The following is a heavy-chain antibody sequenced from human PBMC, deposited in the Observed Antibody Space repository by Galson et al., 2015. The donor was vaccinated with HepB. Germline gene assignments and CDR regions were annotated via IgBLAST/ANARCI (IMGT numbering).Heavy chain of an antibody. D-gene: IGHD3-10*01. CDR2: IGSKAHNYAT. CDR3: ARVKRGEWYSFYYYGMDV. J-gene: IGHJ6*02. Sequence: SLRLSCAASGFNFTDAWMTWVRQASGKGLEWVGRIGSKAHNYATAYVASVKGRFTISRDDSKSTAYLQMNSLKTEDTAVYYCARVKRGEWYSFYYYGMDVWGRGTTVTVSS. V-gene: IGHV3-73*01. CDR1: GFNFTDAW.